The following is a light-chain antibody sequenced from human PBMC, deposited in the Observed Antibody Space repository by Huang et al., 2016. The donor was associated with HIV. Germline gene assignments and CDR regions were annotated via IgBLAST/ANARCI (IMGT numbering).Light chain of an antibody. CDR3: QQSYNTSWT. CDR2: AAS. J-gene: IGKJ1*01. CDR1: QNINSV. V-gene: IGKV1-39*01. Sequence: DIQLTQSPSSLSASVGDRVTITCRASQNINSVLNWYKQKPGKAPNLLIYAASSLQRGDPSRFSGSGSGTDFTLTISGLQPVDLGTYYCQQSYNTSWTFGQGTTVEIK.